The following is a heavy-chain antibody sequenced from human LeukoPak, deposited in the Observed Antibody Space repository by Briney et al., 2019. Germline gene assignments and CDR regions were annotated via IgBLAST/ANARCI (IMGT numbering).Heavy chain of an antibody. CDR2: ISYSGST. J-gene: IGHJ4*02. V-gene: IGHV4-59*01. CDR1: GGSISSYY. CDR3: ARENPSGYYNRPIDY. D-gene: IGHD3-22*01. Sequence: SETLSLTCTVSGGSISSYYWSWIRQPPGKGLEWIGYISYSGSTNYNPSLKSRVTISVDRSKNQFSLKLSSVTAADTAIYYCARENPSGYYNRPIDYWGQGTLVTVSS.